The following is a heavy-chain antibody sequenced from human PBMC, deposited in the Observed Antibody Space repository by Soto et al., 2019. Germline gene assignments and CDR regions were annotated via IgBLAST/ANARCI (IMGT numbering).Heavy chain of an antibody. V-gene: IGHV4-59*01. CDR2: IYYSGST. J-gene: IGHJ6*02. Sequence: AETLSLTCTVSGVSISSYYWSWIRQPPGKGLEWIGYIYYSGSTNYNPSLKSRVTISVDTYKNQFSLKLSSVTAADTAVYYCARAGIAAAGTYYYYYGMDVWGQGTTVTVSS. CDR1: GVSISSYY. D-gene: IGHD6-13*01. CDR3: ARAGIAAAGTYYYYYGMDV.